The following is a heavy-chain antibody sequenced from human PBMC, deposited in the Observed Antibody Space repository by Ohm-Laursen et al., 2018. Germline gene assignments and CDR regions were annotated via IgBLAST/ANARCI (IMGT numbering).Heavy chain of an antibody. CDR3: AKCGPNYFDY. J-gene: IGHJ4*02. V-gene: IGHV3-23*01. CDR1: GFTFRTYG. D-gene: IGHD2-21*01. Sequence: GSLRLSCTASGFTFRTYGMAWVRQAPGKGLEWVSTIGNRGATTYYADSVKGRFTISRDNSKNTLYLQMSSLRTEDTAVYYCAKCGPNYFDYWGQGTRVTVS. CDR2: IGNRGATT.